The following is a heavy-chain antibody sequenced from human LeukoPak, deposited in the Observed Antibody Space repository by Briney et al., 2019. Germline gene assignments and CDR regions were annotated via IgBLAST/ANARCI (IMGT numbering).Heavy chain of an antibody. CDR2: ISAYNGNT. CDR3: ARNPLYSGSYSY. D-gene: IGHD1-26*01. V-gene: IGHV1-18*01. Sequence: GSSVKVSCKASGGTFSSYAISWVRQAPGQGLEWMGWISAYNGNTNYAQKLQGRVTMTTDTSTSTAYMELRSLRSDDTAVYYCARNPLYSGSYSYWGQGTLVTVSS. J-gene: IGHJ4*02. CDR1: GGTFSSYA.